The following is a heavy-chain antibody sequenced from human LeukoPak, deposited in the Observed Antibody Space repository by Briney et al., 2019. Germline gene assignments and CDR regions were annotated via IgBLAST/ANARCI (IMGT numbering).Heavy chain of an antibody. D-gene: IGHD1-26*01. CDR1: GYTLTELS. J-gene: IGHJ4*02. Sequence: ASVKVSCTVSGYTLTELSMHWVRQAPGKGLEWMGGFDPEDGETIYAQKFQGRVTMTEDTSTDTAYMELSSLRSEDTVVYYCATITWELLQGGTFDYWGQGTLVTVSS. CDR2: FDPEDGET. CDR3: ATITWELLQGGTFDY. V-gene: IGHV1-24*01.